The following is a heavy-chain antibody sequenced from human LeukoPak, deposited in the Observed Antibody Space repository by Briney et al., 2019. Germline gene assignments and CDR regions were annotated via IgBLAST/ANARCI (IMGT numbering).Heavy chain of an antibody. V-gene: IGHV3-48*03. CDR2: ISSSGRTI. Sequence: PGGSLRLSCAASGFTFSSYEMNWVRQAPGKGLEWVSYISSSGRTIYYADSVKGGFTISRDKAKNSLYLQMNSLRAEDTAVYYCAALGADYDILTGYSRLGYYGMDVWGKGTTVTVSS. J-gene: IGHJ6*04. CDR1: GFTFSSYE. D-gene: IGHD3-9*01. CDR3: AALGADYDILTGYSRLGYYGMDV.